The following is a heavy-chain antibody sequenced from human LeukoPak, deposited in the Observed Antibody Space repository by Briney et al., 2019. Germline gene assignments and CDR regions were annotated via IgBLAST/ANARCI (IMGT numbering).Heavy chain of an antibody. CDR1: GFTFSNYG. Sequence: GRSLRLSCAASGFTFSNYGMHWVRQAPGKGLEWVAVIWYDGSNKYYADSVKGRFTISRDNSKNTLYLQMNSLRAEDTAVYYCARYQEYSSSSSAFDYWGQGTLVTVSS. V-gene: IGHV3-33*08. J-gene: IGHJ4*02. CDR3: ARYQEYSSSSSAFDY. D-gene: IGHD6-6*01. CDR2: IWYDGSNK.